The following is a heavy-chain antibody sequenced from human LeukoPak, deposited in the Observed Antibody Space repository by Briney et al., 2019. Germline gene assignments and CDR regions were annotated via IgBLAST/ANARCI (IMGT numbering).Heavy chain of an antibody. Sequence: SETLTLICTVWGGSFSRYHWSWIQQPPGKGLEWIGYIYYSWSTNYNPSLKSRVTISVDTSTNHFSLKLSSVTGADTAVYYCARGPNGWWLRDGYYYYMDVWGQGTPVTVSS. CDR1: GGSFSRYH. CDR3: ARGPNGWWLRDGYYYYMDV. V-gene: IGHV4-59*01. CDR2: IYYSWST. D-gene: IGHD2-15*01. J-gene: IGHJ6*03.